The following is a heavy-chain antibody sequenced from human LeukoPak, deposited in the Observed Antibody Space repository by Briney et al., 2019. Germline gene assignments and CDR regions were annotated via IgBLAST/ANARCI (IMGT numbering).Heavy chain of an antibody. CDR3: ARHLGEGY. CDR2: VIGSGSST. J-gene: IGHJ4*02. CDR1: GFTFNNYD. V-gene: IGHV3-23*01. Sequence: GGSLRLSCAASGFTFNNYDMSWVRRAPGKGLEWVSTVIGSGSSTYYADSVKGRFTISRDNSKNTLYLQMNSLRAEDTAVYYCARHLGEGYWGQGTLVTVSS.